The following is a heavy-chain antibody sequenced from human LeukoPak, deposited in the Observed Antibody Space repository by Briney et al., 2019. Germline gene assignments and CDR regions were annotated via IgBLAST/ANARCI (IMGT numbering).Heavy chain of an antibody. D-gene: IGHD5-18*01. CDR2: INESGVRT. CDR3: AKDRSSGQLWSFDY. Sequence: PGGSLRLSCAASGFTFSNYAMTWVRQAPGKGLEWVSAINESGVRTIYVDSVKGRFTISRDNSRNTLFLQMNSLRAEDTAVYYCAKDRSSGQLWSFDYWGQGALVTVSS. V-gene: IGHV3-23*01. CDR1: GFTFSNYA. J-gene: IGHJ4*02.